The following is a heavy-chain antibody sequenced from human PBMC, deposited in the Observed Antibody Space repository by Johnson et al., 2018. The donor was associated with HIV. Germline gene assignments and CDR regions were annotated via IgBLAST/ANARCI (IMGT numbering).Heavy chain of an antibody. Sequence: QVQLVESGGGLVQPGGSLRLSCAASGFTFSSYGMHWVRQAPGKGLEWVAVIWYDGSSTRNADSVKGRFTISRDNAKNTLYLQMNSLRAEDTAVYYCARGGGGWEEGALDIWGQGTMVTVSS. D-gene: IGHD6-19*01. CDR3: ARGGGGWEEGALDI. CDR1: GFTFSSYG. V-gene: IGHV3-33*01. CDR2: IWYDGSST. J-gene: IGHJ3*02.